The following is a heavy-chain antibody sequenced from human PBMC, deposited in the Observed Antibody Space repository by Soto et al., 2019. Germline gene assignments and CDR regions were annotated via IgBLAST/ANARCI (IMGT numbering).Heavy chain of an antibody. D-gene: IGHD6-13*01. Sequence: GESLKISCKGSGYSFTSYWISWVRQMPGKGLEWMGRIDPSDSYTNYSPSFQGHVTISADKSISTAYLQWSSLKASDAAMYYCAAAGTYYYYGMDVWGQGTTVTVS. CDR1: GYSFTSYW. V-gene: IGHV5-10-1*01. CDR2: IDPSDSYT. J-gene: IGHJ6*02. CDR3: AAAGTYYYYGMDV.